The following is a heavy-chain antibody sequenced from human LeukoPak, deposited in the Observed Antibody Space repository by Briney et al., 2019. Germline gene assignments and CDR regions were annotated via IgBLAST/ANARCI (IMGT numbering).Heavy chain of an antibody. CDR3: ARGAHYGGNSPDY. V-gene: IGHV3-30*04. CDR1: GSNFGSYA. J-gene: IGHJ4*02. CDR2: IWYDGSNK. D-gene: IGHD4-23*01. Sequence: GRSLRLSCAASGSNFGSYAMHWVRQAPDKGLQWVAVIWYDGSNKYYADSVKGRFIISRDNSKSTVFLQMNSLRIEDTGVYYCARGAHYGGNSPDYWGQGTLVTVSS.